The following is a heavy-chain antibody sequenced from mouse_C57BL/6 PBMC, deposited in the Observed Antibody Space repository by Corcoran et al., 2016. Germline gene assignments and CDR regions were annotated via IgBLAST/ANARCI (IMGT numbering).Heavy chain of an antibody. CDR1: GYTFTSYD. Sequence: QVQLQQSGPELVQPGASVTLSCKASGYTFTSYDINWVKQRPGQGLEWIGWIYPRDGSTKYNEKFKGKATLTVDTSSSTAYMELHSLTSEDSAVYFCASIYDYEDFDVWGTGTTVTVSS. J-gene: IGHJ1*03. D-gene: IGHD2-4*01. CDR2: IYPRDGST. V-gene: IGHV1-85*01. CDR3: ASIYDYEDFDV.